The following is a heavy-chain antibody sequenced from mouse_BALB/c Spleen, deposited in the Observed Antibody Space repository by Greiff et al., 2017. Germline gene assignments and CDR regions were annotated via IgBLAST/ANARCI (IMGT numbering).Heavy chain of an antibody. D-gene: IGHD2-3*01. Sequence: VKLMESGPGLVAPSQSLSITCTVSGFSLTSYGVHWVRQPPGKGLEWLGVIWAGGSTNYNSALMSRLSISKDNSKSQVFLKMNSLQTDDTAMYYCARDYDGWFAYWGQGTLVTVSA. V-gene: IGHV2-9*02. J-gene: IGHJ3*01. CDR3: ARDYDGWFAY. CDR1: GFSLTSYG. CDR2: IWAGGST.